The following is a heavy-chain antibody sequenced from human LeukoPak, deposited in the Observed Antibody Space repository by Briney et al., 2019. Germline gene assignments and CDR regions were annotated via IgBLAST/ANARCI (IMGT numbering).Heavy chain of an antibody. CDR1: GGPFGSYY. J-gene: IGHJ5*02. CDR2: IYSSGIT. D-gene: IGHD4-17*01. CDR3: ARQGYGDYGGCFDP. Sequence: SETLSLTCNVSGGPFGSYYWNWIRQSPGKGLEWIGYIYSSGITNYNPSLKTRVTISVGPSKNQFSLKLNSVSAADTAVYFCARQGYGDYGGCFDPWGQGMPVIVSS. V-gene: IGHV4-59*08.